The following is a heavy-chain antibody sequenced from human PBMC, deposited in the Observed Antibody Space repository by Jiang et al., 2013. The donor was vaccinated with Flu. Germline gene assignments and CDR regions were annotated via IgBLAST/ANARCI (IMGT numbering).Heavy chain of an antibody. V-gene: IGHV6-1*01. D-gene: IGHD6-19*01. CDR2: TYYRSKWYN. CDR3: ARGSYSGSGWYYYYGMDV. CDR1: GDSVSSNSAA. J-gene: IGHJ6*02. Sequence: QTLSLTCAISGDSVSSNSAAWNWIRQSPSRGLEWLGRTYYRSKWYNDYAVSVKSRITINPDTSKNQSSLQLNSVTPEDTAVYYCARGSYSGSGWYYYYGMDVWGQGTTVTVSS.